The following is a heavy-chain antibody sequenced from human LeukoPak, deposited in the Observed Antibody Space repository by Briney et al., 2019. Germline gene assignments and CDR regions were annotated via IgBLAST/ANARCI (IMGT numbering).Heavy chain of an antibody. J-gene: IGHJ6*04. CDR2: ISSSGSTI. V-gene: IGHV3-48*03. D-gene: IGHD3-10*01. CDR3: APPDYGSGSRNYYYGMDV. CDR1: GFTFSSYE. Sequence: GGSLRLSCAASGFTFSSYEMNCVRQAPGKGLEWVSYISSSGSTIYYADSVRGRFTISRDNAKNSLYLQMNSLRAEDTAVYYCAPPDYGSGSRNYYYGMDVWGKGTTVTVSS.